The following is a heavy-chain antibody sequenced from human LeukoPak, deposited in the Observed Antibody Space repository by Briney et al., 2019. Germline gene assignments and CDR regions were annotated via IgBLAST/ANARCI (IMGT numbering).Heavy chain of an antibody. J-gene: IGHJ6*03. CDR3: AREAARSGAYYYYCYRDV. CDR2: IKQDGSEK. V-gene: IGHV3-7*01. Sequence: GGSLRLSCAASRFTFSSYWMSWVRQAPGKGLEWVANIKQDGSEKYSVDSVKGRFTISRENAKNSLYLQMNSLRAEDTAVYYCAREAARSGAYYYYCYRDVWGKGTTVTVSS. D-gene: IGHD6-6*01. CDR1: RFTFSSYW.